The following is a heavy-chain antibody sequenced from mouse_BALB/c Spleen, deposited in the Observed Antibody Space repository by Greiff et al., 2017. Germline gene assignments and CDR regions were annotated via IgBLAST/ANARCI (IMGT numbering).Heavy chain of an antibody. Sequence: QVQLKESGAELVKPGASVKMSCKASGYTFTSYWINWVKQRPGQGLEWIGDIYPGRGITNYNEKFKSKATLTLDTSSSTAYMQLSSLTSEDSAVYECSRGYYGYDAMDYWGQGTSVTVSS. V-gene: IGHV1-55*01. CDR2: IYPGRGIT. CDR3: SRGYYGYDAMDY. D-gene: IGHD1-2*01. CDR1: GYTFTSYW. J-gene: IGHJ4*01.